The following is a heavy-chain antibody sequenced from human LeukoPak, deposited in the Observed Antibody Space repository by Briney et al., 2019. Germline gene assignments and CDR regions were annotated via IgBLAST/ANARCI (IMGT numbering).Heavy chain of an antibody. Sequence: GASVKVSCKTSGYIFTDYYIHWVRQAPGQGLEWMGILNSSGGSTTYAQKFQGRITMTRDASTSTVYMELRSLRAEDTAIYYCTRVGYIDEGIDYWGQGTLVTVSS. CDR1: GYIFTDYY. CDR2: LNSSGGST. V-gene: IGHV1-46*01. D-gene: IGHD5-24*01. CDR3: TRVGYIDEGIDY. J-gene: IGHJ4*02.